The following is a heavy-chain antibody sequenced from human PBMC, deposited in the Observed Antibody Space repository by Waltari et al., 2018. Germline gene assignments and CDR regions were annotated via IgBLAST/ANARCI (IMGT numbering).Heavy chain of an antibody. V-gene: IGHV1-69*01. CDR1: GGTFSIHA. J-gene: IGHJ3*01. Sequence: QVQLMQSGAEVKKPGSSVKVSCKASGGTFSIHAIIWVRQAPGQGLEWLGGGIPMFGTVNYAQRFQGRVTITAAESTSTIYMELHTLRSEDTAVYYCASGAGYCSSSNCPHDAFNVWGQGTMVTVSS. CDR2: GIPMFGTV. CDR3: ASGAGYCSSSNCPHDAFNV. D-gene: IGHD2-2*01.